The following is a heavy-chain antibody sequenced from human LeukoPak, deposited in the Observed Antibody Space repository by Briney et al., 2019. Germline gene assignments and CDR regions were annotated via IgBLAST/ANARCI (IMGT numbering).Heavy chain of an antibody. J-gene: IGHJ5*02. D-gene: IGHD2-15*01. CDR2: ISYSGGT. CDR3: ARDDVPYSA. Sequence: SVTLSLTCTVSGASISSYYWSWIRQPPGKGLEWIGYISYSGGTKYNPSLNSRVTISIDTSNNQFSLKLNSATAADTAVYYCARDDVPYSAWGQGTLVTVSS. CDR1: GASISSYY. V-gene: IGHV4-59*01.